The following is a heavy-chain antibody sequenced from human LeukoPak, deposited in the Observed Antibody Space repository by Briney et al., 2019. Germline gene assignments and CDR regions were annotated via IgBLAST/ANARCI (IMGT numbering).Heavy chain of an antibody. V-gene: IGHV1-46*01. J-gene: IGHJ4*02. CDR3: ARDSEYYDSSGPSDY. CDR1: GYTFTSYY. CDR2: INPSGGST. D-gene: IGHD3-22*01. Sequence: ASVKVSCKASGYTFTSYYMHWVRQAPGQGLEWVGIINPSGGSTSYAQKFQGRVTITRDTSTSTVYMELSSLRSEDTAVYYCARDSEYYDSSGPSDYWGQGTLVTVSS.